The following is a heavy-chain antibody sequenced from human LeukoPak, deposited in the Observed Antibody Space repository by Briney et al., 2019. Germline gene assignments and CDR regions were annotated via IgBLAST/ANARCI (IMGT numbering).Heavy chain of an antibody. V-gene: IGHV4-59*08. D-gene: IGHD2-2*01. CDR2: FHYSGCT. CDR3: ARYYCIGTSCYSTNWFDP. Sequence: SETLSLTCTVSGGSISSYYWSWIRQPPGKGLEWVGYFHYSGCTNYNPSLTSRVTMSVDTSKNQFSLKLSSVTAADTAVYYCARYYCIGTSCYSTNWFDPWGQGTLVTVSS. J-gene: IGHJ5*02. CDR1: GGSISSYY.